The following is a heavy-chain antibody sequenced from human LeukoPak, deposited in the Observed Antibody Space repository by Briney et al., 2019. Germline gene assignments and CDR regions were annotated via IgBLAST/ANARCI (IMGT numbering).Heavy chain of an antibody. Sequence: PGGSLRLSCAASGFTFSSYSMNWVRQAPGKGLEWVSYISSSSSTIYYADSVKGRFTISRDNAKNSLYLQMNSLRAEDTAVYYCTRDATQYLRYGYFDSWGQGILVTVSS. V-gene: IGHV3-48*01. CDR1: GFTFSSYS. J-gene: IGHJ4*02. CDR3: TRDATQYLRYGYFDS. CDR2: ISSSSSTI. D-gene: IGHD2/OR15-2a*01.